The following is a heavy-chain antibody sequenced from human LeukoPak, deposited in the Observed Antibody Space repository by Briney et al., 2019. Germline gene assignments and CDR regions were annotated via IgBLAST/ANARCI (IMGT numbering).Heavy chain of an antibody. CDR1: GFTFSSYS. V-gene: IGHV3-23*01. CDR2: ISGSGGST. Sequence: GGSLRLSCAASGFTFSSYSMNWVRQAPGKGLGWVSAISGSGGSTYYADSVKGRFTISRDNSKNTLYLQMNSLRAEDTAVYYCATEWGNYDYVWGSYRPYYFDYWGQGTLVTVSS. CDR3: ATEWGNYDYVWGSYRPYYFDY. D-gene: IGHD3-16*02. J-gene: IGHJ4*02.